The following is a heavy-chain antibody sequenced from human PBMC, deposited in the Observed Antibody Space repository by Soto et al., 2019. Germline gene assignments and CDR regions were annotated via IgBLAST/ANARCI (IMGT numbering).Heavy chain of an antibody. J-gene: IGHJ5*02. CDR2: IYYSGST. CDR1: GGSISSGDYY. CDR3: VRVGVIGSSAGNWFDP. V-gene: IGHV4-30-4*01. Sequence: ASETLSLTCTVSGGSISSGDYYWSWIRQPPGKGLEWIGYIYYSGSTYYNPSLKSRLTISVDTSKKQFSMKLSSVTAADTAVYYCVRVGVIGSSAGNWFDPWGQGTLVTVSS. D-gene: IGHD6-6*01.